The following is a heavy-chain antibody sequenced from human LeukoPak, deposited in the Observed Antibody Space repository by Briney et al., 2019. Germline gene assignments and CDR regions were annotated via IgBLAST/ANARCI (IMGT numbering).Heavy chain of an antibody. V-gene: IGHV4-59*01. CDR1: GGSISSYY. J-gene: IGHJ3*02. D-gene: IGHD2-15*01. CDR3: ARDLFYCSGGNCYPRDAFDI. CDR2: IYYSGST. Sequence: SETLSLTCTVSGGSISSYYWSWIRQPPGKGLEWIGYIYYSGSTNYNPSLKSRVTMSVDTSKNQFSLKRSSVTAADTAVYYCARDLFYCSGGNCYPRDAFDIWGQGTMVTVSS.